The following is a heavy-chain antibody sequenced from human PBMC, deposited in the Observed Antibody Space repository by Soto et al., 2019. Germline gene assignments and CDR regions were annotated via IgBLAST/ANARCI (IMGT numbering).Heavy chain of an antibody. D-gene: IGHD4-4*01. V-gene: IGHV3-33*01. Sequence: LVESGGGVAQPGRSLRLSCATSGFSFSPSGMHWVRQAPGKGLEWVAIIWNDGSTTYYADSVKGRFTIARDNSKNTLYLQMNSLRDEDTAVYYCERDGSHYDVDYWGQGTLVTVSS. CDR1: GFSFSPSG. CDR3: ERDGSHYDVDY. CDR2: IWNDGSTT. J-gene: IGHJ4*02.